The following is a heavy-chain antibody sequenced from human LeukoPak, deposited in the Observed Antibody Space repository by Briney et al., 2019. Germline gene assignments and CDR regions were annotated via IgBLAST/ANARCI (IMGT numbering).Heavy chain of an antibody. D-gene: IGHD3-10*01. CDR2: ISYDGSNK. Sequence: PGGSLRLSCAASGFTFSSYAMHWVRQAPGKGLEWVAVISYDGSNKYYADSVKGRFTISRDNSKNTLYLQVNSLRAEDTAVYYCAKDYYGSGSYYSHFDYWGQGTLVTVSS. J-gene: IGHJ4*02. CDR1: GFTFSSYA. V-gene: IGHV3-30-3*01. CDR3: AKDYYGSGSYYSHFDY.